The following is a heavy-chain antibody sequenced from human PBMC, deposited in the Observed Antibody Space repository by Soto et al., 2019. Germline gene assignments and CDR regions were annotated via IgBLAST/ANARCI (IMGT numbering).Heavy chain of an antibody. CDR2: IWYDGSNK. D-gene: IGHD4-17*01. CDR1: GFTFSSYG. Sequence: GGSLRLSCAASGFTFSSYGMHWVRQAPGKGLEWVAVIWYDGSNKYYADSVKGRFTISRDNSKNTLYLQMNSLRAEDTAVYYCASEPYGDENFDYWGQGTLVTVSS. J-gene: IGHJ4*02. CDR3: ASEPYGDENFDY. V-gene: IGHV3-33*01.